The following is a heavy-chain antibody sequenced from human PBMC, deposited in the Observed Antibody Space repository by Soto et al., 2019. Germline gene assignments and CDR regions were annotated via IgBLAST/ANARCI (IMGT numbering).Heavy chain of an antibody. D-gene: IGHD3-10*01. J-gene: IGHJ4*02. CDR3: ARASSELLWFGELLYYFDY. V-gene: IGHV3-7*01. CDR2: IKQDGIEK. CDR1: GFTFSSYW. Sequence: GGSLRLSCAASGFTFSSYWLSWVRQAPGKGLEWVANIKQDGIEKYYVDSVKGRFTISRDNSKNSLYLQMNILRAEDTAVYYCARASSELLWFGELLYYFDYWGQGTLVTVSS.